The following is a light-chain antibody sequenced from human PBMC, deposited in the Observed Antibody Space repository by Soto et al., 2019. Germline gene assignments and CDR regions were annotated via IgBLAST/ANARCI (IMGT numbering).Light chain of an antibody. V-gene: IGLV1-44*01. CDR1: SSNIGSNT. CDR2: SSN. Sequence: QLVLTQPPSASGTPGQRVTISCSGSSSNIGSNTVNWYQQLPGTAPKLLIYSSNQRPSGVPDRFSGSKSGTSASLAISGLQSEDEADYYCAAWDVSLNGPVFGTGTKVTVL. CDR3: AAWDVSLNGPV. J-gene: IGLJ1*01.